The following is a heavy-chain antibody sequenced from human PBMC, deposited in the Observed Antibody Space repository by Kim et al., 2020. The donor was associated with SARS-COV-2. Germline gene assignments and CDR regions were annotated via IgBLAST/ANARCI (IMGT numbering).Heavy chain of an antibody. D-gene: IGHD5-18*01. V-gene: IGHV6-1*01. J-gene: IGHJ3*02. Sequence: SQTLSLTCAISGDSVSSKSVAWNWVRQSPSRGLEWLGRTYYRSKWYNDYAVSVKGRISIHPDTSHNQSSLQLNSVTPEDTAVYYCARGINSAFDIWGQGTVVTLSS. CDR3: ARGINSAFDI. CDR1: GDSVSSKSVA. CDR2: TYYRSKWYN.